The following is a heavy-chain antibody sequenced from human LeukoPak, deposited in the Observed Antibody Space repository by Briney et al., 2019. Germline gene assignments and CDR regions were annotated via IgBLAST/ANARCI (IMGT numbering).Heavy chain of an antibody. V-gene: IGHV3-33*06. J-gene: IGHJ4*02. Sequence: GGSLRLSCAASGFTFSTYGMHWVRQAPGKGLEWVAVIWSDGTNRFYADSVKGRFTISRDNSKNTLYLQMNSLRAEDTAVYYCAKTGLWSMIVGNFDYWGQGTLVTVSS. CDR2: IWSDGTNR. CDR3: AKTGLWSMIVGNFDY. D-gene: IGHD3-22*01. CDR1: GFTFSTYG.